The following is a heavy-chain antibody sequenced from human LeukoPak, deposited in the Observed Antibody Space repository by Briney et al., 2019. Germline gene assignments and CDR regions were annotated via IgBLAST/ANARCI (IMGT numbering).Heavy chain of an antibody. Sequence: SGGSLRLSCAASGFTFSSYAMSWVRQAPGKGLEWVSGISGSGGSTYYADSVKGRFTVSRDNSKNTLYLQMNSLRAEDTAVYYCAKIAPWGAVTTTDGFDYWGQGTLVTVSP. J-gene: IGHJ4*02. V-gene: IGHV3-23*01. D-gene: IGHD4-17*01. CDR2: ISGSGGST. CDR1: GFTFSSYA. CDR3: AKIAPWGAVTTTDGFDY.